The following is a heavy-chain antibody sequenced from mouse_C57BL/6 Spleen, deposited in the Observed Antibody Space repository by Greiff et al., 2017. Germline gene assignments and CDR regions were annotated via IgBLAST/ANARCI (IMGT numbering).Heavy chain of an antibody. CDR3: AIYSNFFDY. CDR2: IWGDGST. J-gene: IGHJ2*01. V-gene: IGHV2-3*01. D-gene: IGHD2-5*01. CDR1: GFSLTSYG. Sequence: VQLQESGPGLVAPSQSLSITCTVSGFSLTSYGVSWVRQPPGKGLEWLGIIWGDGSTNYHSALISRLSISKDDYKSQVFLKLNSLQTDDTATYYCAIYSNFFDYWGHGTTLTVSS.